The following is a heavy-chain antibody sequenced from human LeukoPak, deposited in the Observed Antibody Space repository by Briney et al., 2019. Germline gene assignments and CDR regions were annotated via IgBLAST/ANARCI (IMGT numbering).Heavy chain of an antibody. CDR2: INPNSGGT. CDR1: GYTFTGYY. CDR3: ARDGGYSSGWYDRYYYYYGMDV. D-gene: IGHD6-19*01. V-gene: IGHV1-2*04. J-gene: IGHJ6*02. Sequence: GASVKVSCKASGYTFTGYYMHWVRQAPGQGLEWMGWINPNSGGTNYAQKFQGWDTMTRDTSISTAYMELSRLRSDDTAVYYCARDGGYSSGWYDRYYYYYGMDVWGQGTMVTVSS.